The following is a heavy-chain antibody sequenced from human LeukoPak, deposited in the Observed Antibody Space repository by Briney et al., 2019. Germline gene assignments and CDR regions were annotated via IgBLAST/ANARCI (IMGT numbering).Heavy chain of an antibody. V-gene: IGHV3-23*01. D-gene: IGHD2-15*01. Sequence: TGGSLRLSCAASGFTFSSYAMSWVRQAPGKGLEWVSTISSGGGSTYYADSVKGRFTISRDDSKNTLYLQLNSLRGEDTAAYYCAKDYCSGGACYFFDYWGQGTLVTVSS. J-gene: IGHJ4*02. CDR2: ISSGGGST. CDR3: AKDYCSGGACYFFDY. CDR1: GFTFSSYA.